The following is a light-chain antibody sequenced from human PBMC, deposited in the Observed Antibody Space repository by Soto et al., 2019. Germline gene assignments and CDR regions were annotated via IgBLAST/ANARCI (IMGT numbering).Light chain of an antibody. Sequence: QSVLTQPASVSGSPGQSITISCTGTSSDVGGYNYVSWYQRHPGKAPQLMIFDVSNRPSGVSNRFSGSKSANTASLTISGLQAEDEAYYFCSSYTSSTTPYVFGTGTKVTVL. J-gene: IGLJ1*01. CDR1: SSDVGGYNY. CDR3: SSYTSSTTPYV. CDR2: DVS. V-gene: IGLV2-14*03.